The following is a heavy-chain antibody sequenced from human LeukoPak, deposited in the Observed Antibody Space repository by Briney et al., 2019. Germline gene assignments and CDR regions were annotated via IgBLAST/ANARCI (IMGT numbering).Heavy chain of an antibody. V-gene: IGHV3-48*01. CDR2: ISSSSGTI. CDR1: GFTFSSYH. Sequence: GGCLRLSCAASGFTFSSYHMNWVRQAPGKGLEGDSYISSSSGTIYYADSVKGRFTTSRDNAKNSLYLQMNSLRAEDTAVYYCAKDLQVATPLGANWFDPWGQGTLVTVSS. D-gene: IGHD5-12*01. CDR3: AKDLQVATPLGANWFDP. J-gene: IGHJ5*02.